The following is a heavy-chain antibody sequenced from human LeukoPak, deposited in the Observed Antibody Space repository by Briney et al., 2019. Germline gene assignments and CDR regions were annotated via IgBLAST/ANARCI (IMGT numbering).Heavy chain of an antibody. CDR2: IKSKTDGGII. V-gene: IGHV3-15*01. Sequence: GGSLRLTCAASGFTFSDAWMSWVRQAPGKGLEWVGRIKSKTDGGIIDYAAPVKGRFIISRDDSKYTLYLQMNSLKTEDTAVYYCTTEAAAGLDAFDIWGQGTMVTVSS. J-gene: IGHJ3*02. CDR1: GFTFSDAW. D-gene: IGHD6-13*01. CDR3: TTEAAAGLDAFDI.